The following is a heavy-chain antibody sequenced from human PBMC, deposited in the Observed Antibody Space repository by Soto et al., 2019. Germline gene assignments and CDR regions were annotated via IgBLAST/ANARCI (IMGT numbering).Heavy chain of an antibody. D-gene: IGHD4-17*01. CDR3: TTISRIPYGDFDY. Sequence: GGSLRLSCAASGFTFSNAWMSWVRQAPGKGLEWVGRIKSKTDGGTTDYAAPVKGRFTISRDDSKNTLYLQMNSLKTEDTAVYYCTTISRIPYGDFDYWGQGTLVTVSS. CDR2: IKSKTDGGTT. V-gene: IGHV3-15*01. CDR1: GFTFSNAW. J-gene: IGHJ4*02.